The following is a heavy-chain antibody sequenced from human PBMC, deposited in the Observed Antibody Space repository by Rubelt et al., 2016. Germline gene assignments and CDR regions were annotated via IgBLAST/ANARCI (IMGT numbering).Heavy chain of an antibody. CDR2: TTLYNGNT. V-gene: IGHV1-68*02. CDR1: GYTFTYCS. CDR3: ARSASIAGD. Sequence: QVQLGQSEAEVKKPGASVKVSCKASGYTFTYCSLHWLQQAPGQGLERMRWTTLYNGNTNYAKKFQGRVPITRDMSLRTAYIELSSLRSEDSAVYYWARSASIAGDWGQGTLVTVSS. J-gene: IGHJ4*02. D-gene: IGHD6-6*01.